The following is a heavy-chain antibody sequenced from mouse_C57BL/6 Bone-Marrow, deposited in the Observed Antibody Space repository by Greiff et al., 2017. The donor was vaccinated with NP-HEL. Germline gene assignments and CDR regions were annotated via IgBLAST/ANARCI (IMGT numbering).Heavy chain of an antibody. CDR1: GYTFTEYT. D-gene: IGHD5-1-1*01. Sequence: QVQLQQSGAELVKPGASVKLSCKASGYTFTEYTIYWVKQRSGQGLEWIGWFYPGSGSIKYNEKFKDKATLTADKSSSTVYMELSRLTSEYSAVYFCARHPNTSYDVYYAMDYWGQGTSVTVSS. CDR3: ARHPNTSYDVYYAMDY. V-gene: IGHV1-62-2*01. CDR2: FYPGSGSI. J-gene: IGHJ4*01.